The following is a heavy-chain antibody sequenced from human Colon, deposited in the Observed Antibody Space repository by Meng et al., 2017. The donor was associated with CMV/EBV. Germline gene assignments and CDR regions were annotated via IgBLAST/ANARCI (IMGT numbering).Heavy chain of an antibody. CDR3: ARDLTG. J-gene: IGHJ4*02. Sequence: GPLRLSCTVSGDPIKNGYWSWIRQSPGKGLEWIGYVYYSGSPSYNPSLKSRVTISLDTSRNHFSLSLASVTAADTAVYYCARDLTGWGQGTQVTVSS. D-gene: IGHD3-9*01. V-gene: IGHV4-59*01. CDR2: VYYSGSP. CDR1: GDPIKNGY.